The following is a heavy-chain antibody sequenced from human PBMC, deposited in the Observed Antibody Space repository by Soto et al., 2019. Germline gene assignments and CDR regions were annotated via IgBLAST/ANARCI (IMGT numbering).Heavy chain of an antibody. D-gene: IGHD2-8*01. CDR3: ARSPDKWTNWFDP. J-gene: IGHJ5*02. V-gene: IGHV4-31*11. CDR1: GGSFSGYY. CDR2: IYYSGST. Sequence: SENLSLTCALYGGSFSGYYWSWIRQHPGKGLEWIGYIYYSGSTYYNPSLKSRVTISVDTSKNQFSLKLSSVTAADTAVYYCARSPDKWTNWFDPWGQGTLVTVSS.